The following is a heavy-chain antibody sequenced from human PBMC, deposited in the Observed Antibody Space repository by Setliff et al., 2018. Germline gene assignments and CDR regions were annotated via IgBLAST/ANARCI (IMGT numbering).Heavy chain of an antibody. CDR1: GNSFTGHF. V-gene: IGHV1-2*02. Sequence: RASVKVSCKVSGNSFTGHFLHWVRQAPGRGLEWMGWINPDSGDTHSPQNFQGRVRMTRDTSMSTVYMELTRLTSDDTAVYYCTRSSSYGMRYWFDSWGQGPLVTVSS. CDR3: TRSSSYGMRYWFDS. J-gene: IGHJ5*01. CDR2: INPDSGDT. D-gene: IGHD3-16*02.